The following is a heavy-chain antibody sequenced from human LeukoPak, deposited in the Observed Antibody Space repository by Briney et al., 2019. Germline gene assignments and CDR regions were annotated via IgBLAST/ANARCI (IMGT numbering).Heavy chain of an antibody. Sequence: KPSETLSLTCTVSGGSISGYYRSWIRQPPGKGLEWIGEINPSGSPNYNPSLKSRVTISVDTSKNQFSLKLSSMTAADTAVYYCAKVSPMIVVVMHDAFDIWGQGTMVTVSS. CDR3: AKVSPMIVVVMHDAFDI. V-gene: IGHV4-34*01. CDR2: INPSGSP. J-gene: IGHJ3*02. D-gene: IGHD3-22*01. CDR1: GGSISGYY.